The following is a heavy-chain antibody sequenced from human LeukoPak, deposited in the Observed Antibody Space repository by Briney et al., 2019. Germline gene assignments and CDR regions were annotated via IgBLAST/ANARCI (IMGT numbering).Heavy chain of an antibody. J-gene: IGHJ4*02. Sequence: GGSLRLSCAASGFTFSSYGMHWVRQAPGKGLEWVAVIWYDGSNKYYADSVKGRFTISRDNSKNTLYLQMNSLRAEDTAVYYCAREGNDYGDYFWTYWGQGTLVTVSS. V-gene: IGHV3-33*01. D-gene: IGHD4-17*01. CDR1: GFTFSSYG. CDR2: IWYDGSNK. CDR3: AREGNDYGDYFWTY.